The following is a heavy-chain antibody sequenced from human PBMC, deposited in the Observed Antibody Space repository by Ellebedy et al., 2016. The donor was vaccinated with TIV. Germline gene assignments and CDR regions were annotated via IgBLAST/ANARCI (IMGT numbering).Heavy chain of an antibody. CDR2: IKKDGSEK. V-gene: IGHV3-7*03. J-gene: IGHJ5*02. CDR1: GFTFSDYW. CDR3: ARFYVSKNWFDP. D-gene: IGHD3-10*02. Sequence: GESLKISCAASGFTFSDYWMTWVRQAPGKGLEWVAYIKKDGSEKYYVDSLKGRFIISRDNAKNSLYLQMNSLRAEDTAVYYCARFYVSKNWFDPWGQGTLVTVSS.